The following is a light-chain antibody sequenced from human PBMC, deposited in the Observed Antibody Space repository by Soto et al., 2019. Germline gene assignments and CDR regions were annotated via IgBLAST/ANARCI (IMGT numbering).Light chain of an antibody. Sequence: EIVMTQSPATLSVSPGERATLSCRASQSVSSNLAWYQQKPGQAPRLLIYGASNRATGIPDRFSGSGSGTDFTLTISRLEPEDLAVYYCQQYSNWPLTFGGGTKVDIK. CDR1: QSVSSN. CDR3: QQYSNWPLT. CDR2: GAS. J-gene: IGKJ4*01. V-gene: IGKV3D-15*01.